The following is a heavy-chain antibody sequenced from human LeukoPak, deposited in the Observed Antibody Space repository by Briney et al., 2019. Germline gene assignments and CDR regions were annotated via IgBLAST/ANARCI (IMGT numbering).Heavy chain of an antibody. V-gene: IGHV3-7*03. J-gene: IGHJ4*02. CDR2: IKQDGSDK. Sequence: GGSLRLSRAASGFTFSAYWMSWVRQAPGKGLEWVANIKQDGSDKYYVDSVEGRFTISRDNAKNSLYLQMNSLRAEDTAVYYCARKTVVGSYFDYWGQGTPVTVSS. D-gene: IGHD4-23*01. CDR1: GFTFSAYW. CDR3: ARKTVVGSYFDY.